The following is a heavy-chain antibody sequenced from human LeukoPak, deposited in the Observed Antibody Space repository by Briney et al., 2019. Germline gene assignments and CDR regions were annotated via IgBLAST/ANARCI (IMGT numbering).Heavy chain of an antibody. V-gene: IGHV3-48*01. D-gene: IGHD3-22*01. CDR3: ARKSGSSGYPFDY. Sequence: GGSLRLSCAASGFAFSSYSMNWVRQAPGKGLEWVSYITSSSSAVYYADSVKGRFTISRDNAKNSLYLQMNSLRAEDTAVYYCARKSGSSGYPFDYWGQGTVVTVSS. CDR1: GFAFSSYS. J-gene: IGHJ4*02. CDR2: ITSSSSAV.